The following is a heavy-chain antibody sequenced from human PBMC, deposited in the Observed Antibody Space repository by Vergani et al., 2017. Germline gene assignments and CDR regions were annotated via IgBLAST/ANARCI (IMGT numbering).Heavy chain of an antibody. V-gene: IGHV1-46*03. CDR2: INPSGGHT. D-gene: IGHD3-9*01. CDR1: GYTFSNYY. Sequence: QVQVVQSGAEVKKSGASVKVSCKTSGYTFSNYYMHWVRQAPGQGLEWMGIINPSGGHTNYAQKFQGRVTMTRDTSTSTVYMELSSLRSEDTAIYYCARGDYVIVTCYRYWGQGTLVTVSA. CDR3: ARGDYVIVTCYRY. J-gene: IGHJ4*02.